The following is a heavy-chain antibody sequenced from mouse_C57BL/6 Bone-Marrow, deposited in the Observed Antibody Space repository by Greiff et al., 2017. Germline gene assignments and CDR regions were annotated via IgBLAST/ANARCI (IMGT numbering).Heavy chain of an antibody. Sequence: EVKLVESEGGLVQPGSSMKLSCTASGFTFSDYYMAWVRQVPEKGLEWVANINYDGSSTYYLDSLKSRFIISRDNAKNILYLQMSSLKSEDTATXYCARDILITTVAYWYFDVWGTGTTVTVSS. CDR3: ARDILITTVAYWYFDV. CDR2: INYDGSST. J-gene: IGHJ1*03. CDR1: GFTFSDYY. D-gene: IGHD1-1*01. V-gene: IGHV5-16*01.